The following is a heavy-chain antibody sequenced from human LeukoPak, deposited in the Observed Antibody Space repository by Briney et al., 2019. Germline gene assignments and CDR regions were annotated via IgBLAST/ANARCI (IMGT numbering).Heavy chain of an antibody. Sequence: PGGSLRLSCAASGFTFSSYWMSWVRQAPGKGLEWVANIKQDESEKYYVDSVKGRFTISRDNAKNSLYLQMNSLRAEDTAGYYCARDSSHRVAGSWRYYYYYMDVWGKGTTVTVSS. CDR3: ARDSSHRVAGSWRYYYYYMDV. CDR1: GFTFSSYW. J-gene: IGHJ6*03. V-gene: IGHV3-7*01. CDR2: IKQDESEK. D-gene: IGHD6-19*01.